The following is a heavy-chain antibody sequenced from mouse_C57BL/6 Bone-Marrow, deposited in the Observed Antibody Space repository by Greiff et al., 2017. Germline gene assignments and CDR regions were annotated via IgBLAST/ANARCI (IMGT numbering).Heavy chain of an antibody. CDR1: GYTFTSYW. V-gene: IGHV1-59*01. Sequence: VQLQQPGAELVRPGTSVKVSCKASGYTFTSYWMHWVKQRPGQGLEWIGMIDPSDSYTNYNQKFKGKATLTVDTSSSTAYMQLSSLTSEDSAVYYCARNSLVAVDYWGQGTTLTVSS. CDR2: IDPSDSYT. CDR3: ARNSLVAVDY. D-gene: IGHD1-1*01. J-gene: IGHJ2*01.